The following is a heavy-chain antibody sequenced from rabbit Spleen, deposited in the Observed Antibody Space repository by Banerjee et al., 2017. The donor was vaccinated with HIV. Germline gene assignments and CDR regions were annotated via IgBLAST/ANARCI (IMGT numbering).Heavy chain of an antibody. CDR1: GVSFSGNSY. CDR3: ARDTSSSFSSYGMDL. Sequence: QALEASGGDLVKPGASLTLTCIASGVSFSGNSYMCWVRQAPGKGLEWIACIDTGSSGFTYFASWAKGRFTISKTSSTTVTLQMTSLTVADTATYFCARDTSSSFSSYGMDLWGPGTLVTVS. CDR2: IDTGSSGFT. V-gene: IGHV1S40*01. D-gene: IGHD1-1*01. J-gene: IGHJ6*01.